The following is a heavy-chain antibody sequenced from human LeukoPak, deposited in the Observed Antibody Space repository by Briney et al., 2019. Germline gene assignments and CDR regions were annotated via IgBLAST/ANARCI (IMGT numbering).Heavy chain of an antibody. CDR2: INHSGST. Sequence: KPSETLSLTCTVSGGPISSYYWSWIRQPPGKGLEWIGEINHSGSTNYNPSLKSRVTISVDTSKNQFSLKLSSVTAADTAVYYCARHGVLLWFGGFDYWGQGTLVTVSS. D-gene: IGHD3-10*01. J-gene: IGHJ4*02. V-gene: IGHV4-34*01. CDR3: ARHGVLLWFGGFDY. CDR1: GGPISSYY.